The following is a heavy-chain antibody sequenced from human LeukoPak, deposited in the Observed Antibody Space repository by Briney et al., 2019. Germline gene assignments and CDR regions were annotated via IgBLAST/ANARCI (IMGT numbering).Heavy chain of an antibody. V-gene: IGHV4-4*07. CDR3: ARDVVAAAGSFDY. J-gene: IGHJ4*02. CDR2: IYTSGST. CDR1: GDSINSFY. Sequence: SETLSLTCTVSGDSINSFYWSWIRQPAGKGLEWIGRIYTSGSTNYSPSLKSRVTMSVDTSKNQFSLKLSSVTAADTAVYYCARDVVAAAGSFDYWGQGTQVTVSS. D-gene: IGHD6-13*01.